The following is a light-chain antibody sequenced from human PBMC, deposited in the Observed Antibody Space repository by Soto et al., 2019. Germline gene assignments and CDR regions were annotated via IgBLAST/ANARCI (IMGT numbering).Light chain of an antibody. J-gene: IGLJ1*01. CDR3: SSYAGSSTYV. CDR2: EVS. Sequence: QSALTQPASVSGSPGQSITISCTGTSSDVGGYNSVSWYQHHPGKAPKLMIYEVSNRPSGVSYRFSGSKSGNTASLTISGLQAEDDADYYCSSYAGSSTYVFGTGTKVTVL. V-gene: IGLV2-14*01. CDR1: SSDVGGYNS.